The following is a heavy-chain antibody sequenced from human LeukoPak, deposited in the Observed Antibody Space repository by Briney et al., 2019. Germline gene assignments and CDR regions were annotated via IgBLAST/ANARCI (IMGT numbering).Heavy chain of an antibody. Sequence: SETLSLTCTVSGGSISSYYWSWIRQPAGKGLEWIGRIYTSGSTNYNPSLKSRVTMSVDTSKNQFSLKLSSVTAADTAAYYCARGPIPHYYYDSSGYYSDLPFDYWGQGTLVTVSS. V-gene: IGHV4-4*07. CDR1: GGSISSYY. CDR3: ARGPIPHYYYDSSGYYSDLPFDY. CDR2: IYTSGST. J-gene: IGHJ4*02. D-gene: IGHD3-22*01.